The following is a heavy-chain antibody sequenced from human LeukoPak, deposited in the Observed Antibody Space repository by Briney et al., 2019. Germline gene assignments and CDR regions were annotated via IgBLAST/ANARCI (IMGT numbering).Heavy chain of an antibody. J-gene: IGHJ4*02. Sequence: PGGSLRLSCAASGFSFSSYGMHWVRQAPGKGLEWVGRIKSKTDDGATDYAAPVKGRFTISRDDSKNTLYLQMNSLKTEDTAVYYCTTGERRFDSSGYYPYYFDYWGQGTLVTVSS. CDR3: TTGERRFDSSGYYPYYFDY. CDR2: IKSKTDDGAT. D-gene: IGHD3-22*01. V-gene: IGHV3-15*01. CDR1: GFSFSSYG.